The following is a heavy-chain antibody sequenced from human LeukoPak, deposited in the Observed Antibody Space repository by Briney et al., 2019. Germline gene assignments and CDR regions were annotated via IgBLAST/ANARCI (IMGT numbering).Heavy chain of an antibody. D-gene: IGHD3-10*01. CDR1: GGTFSSYA. J-gene: IGHJ4*02. Sequence: ASVKVSCKASGGTFSSYAISWVRQAPGQGLEWMGRIIPIFGTANYAQKFQGRVTITTDESTSTAYMELSSLRSEDTAVYYCATTMVRGVLIDYWGQGTLVTVSS. CDR3: ATTMVRGVLIDY. CDR2: IIPIFGTA. V-gene: IGHV1-69*05.